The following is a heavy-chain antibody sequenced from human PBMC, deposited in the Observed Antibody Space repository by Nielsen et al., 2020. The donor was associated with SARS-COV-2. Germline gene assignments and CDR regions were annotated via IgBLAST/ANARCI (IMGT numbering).Heavy chain of an antibody. J-gene: IGHJ6*02. D-gene: IGHD3-3*01. CDR1: GGSISSSSYY. CDR2: ISYSERT. V-gene: IGHV4-39*07. CDR3: ARVGKVGAPHYDFWSGYFQGDYYYYYGMDV. Sequence: SETLSLTCTVSGGSISSSSYYWAWIRQPPGKGLEWIGSISYSERTFYNPSPKIRVTISVDTSKNQFSLKLSSVTAADTAVYYCARVGKVGAPHYDFWSGYFQGDYYYYYGMDVWGQGTTVTVSS.